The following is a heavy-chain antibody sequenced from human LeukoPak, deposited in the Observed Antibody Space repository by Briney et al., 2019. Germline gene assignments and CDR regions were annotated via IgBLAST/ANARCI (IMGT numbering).Heavy chain of an antibody. CDR1: GFTFDDYA. CDR2: ISWNSGSI. CDR3: AKDFLIRGPQFDY. J-gene: IGHJ4*02. D-gene: IGHD3-10*01. Sequence: PGGSLRLSCAASGFTFDDYAMHWVRQAPGKGLEWVSGISWNSGSIGYADSVKGRFTISRDNAKSSLYLQMNSLRAEDTAVYYCAKDFLIRGPQFDYWGQGTLVTVSS. V-gene: IGHV3-9*01.